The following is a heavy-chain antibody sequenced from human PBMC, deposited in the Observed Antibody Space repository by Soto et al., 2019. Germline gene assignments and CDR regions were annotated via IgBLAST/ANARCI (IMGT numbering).Heavy chain of an antibody. V-gene: IGHV4-59*01. J-gene: IGHJ6*02. Sequence: SETLSHTCTVSGGSISSYYWSWFRQHPGKGLEWIGYIYYSGSTNYNPSLKSRVTISVDTSKNQFSLKLSSVTAADTAVYYCARAGDTIFGVVIGSGYYYGMDVWGQGTTVTVSS. CDR3: ARAGDTIFGVVIGSGYYYGMDV. CDR1: GGSISSYY. D-gene: IGHD3-3*01. CDR2: IYYSGST.